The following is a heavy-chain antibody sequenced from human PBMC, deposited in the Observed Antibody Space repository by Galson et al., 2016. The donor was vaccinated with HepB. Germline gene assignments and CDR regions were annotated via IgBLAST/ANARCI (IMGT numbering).Heavy chain of an antibody. V-gene: IGHV1-69*13. Sequence: SVKVSCKASGDILNTFSSWPVSWVRQAPGQGLEWVGGIIPIFGTTNYAQSFQGRVTISAAESTTTAYMELTSLRPDDTALYYCARHKGWGSGGIVSPFEYWGQGTLVTVSS. D-gene: IGHD2-15*01. CDR2: IIPIFGTT. CDR1: GDILNTFSSWP. J-gene: IGHJ4*02. CDR3: ARHKGWGSGGIVSPFEY.